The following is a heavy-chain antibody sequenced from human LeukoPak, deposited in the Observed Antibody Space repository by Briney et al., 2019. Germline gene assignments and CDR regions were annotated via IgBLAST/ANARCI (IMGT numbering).Heavy chain of an antibody. CDR2: IYYSGST. V-gene: IGHV4-59*01. CDR3: AAYTGYCTNGVCHDYDY. Sequence: PSETLSLTCTVSGGSISSYYWSWVRQPPGKGLEWIGYIYYSGSTNYNPSLKSRVTISVDTSKNQFSLKLSSVTAADTAVYYCAAYTGYCTNGVCHDYDYWGQGTLVTVSS. D-gene: IGHD2-8*01. J-gene: IGHJ4*02. CDR1: GGSISSYY.